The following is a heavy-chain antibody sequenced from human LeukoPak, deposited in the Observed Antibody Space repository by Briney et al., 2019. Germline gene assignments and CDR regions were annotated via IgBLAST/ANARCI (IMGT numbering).Heavy chain of an antibody. CDR3: ARSELNDYFKY. V-gene: IGHV4-38-2*02. J-gene: IGHJ4*01. CDR2: ISQSGNS. CDR1: GYSISSGYD. Sequence: PSETLSLTYTVSGYSISSGYDWGWIRQSPGKGLEWIGSISQSGNSYDNPSLKGRVTISVDTSKNLFFLRLSSVTAADTAVYFCARSELNDYFKYWGHGTLVTVSS. D-gene: IGHD1-1*01.